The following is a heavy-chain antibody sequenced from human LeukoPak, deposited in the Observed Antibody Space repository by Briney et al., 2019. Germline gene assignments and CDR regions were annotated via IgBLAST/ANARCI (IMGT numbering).Heavy chain of an antibody. CDR1: GGSVSSGSYY. J-gene: IGHJ3*02. CDR3: ARWTPDIVVVVAATGVGYAFDI. D-gene: IGHD2-15*01. CDR2: IYYSGST. V-gene: IGHV4-61*01. Sequence: SETLSLTCPVSGGSVSSGSYYWSWIRQPPGKGLEWIGYIYYSGSTNYNPSLKSRVTISVDTSKNQFSLKLSSVTAADTAVYYCARWTPDIVVVVAATGVGYAFDIWGQGTMVTVSS.